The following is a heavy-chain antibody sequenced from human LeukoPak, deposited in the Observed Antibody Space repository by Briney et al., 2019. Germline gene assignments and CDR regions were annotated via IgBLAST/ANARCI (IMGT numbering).Heavy chain of an antibody. CDR2: INHSGST. J-gene: IGHJ5*02. CDR1: GGSFSGYY. D-gene: IGHD3-3*01. CDR3: ARGRYYDFWSGYLYWFDP. V-gene: IGHV4-34*01. Sequence: NPSETLSLTCAVYGGSFSGYYWSWIRQPPGKGLEWIGEINHSGSTNYNPSLKSRVTISVDTSKNQLSLKLSSVTAADTAVYYCARGRYYDFWSGYLYWFDPWGQGTLVTVSS.